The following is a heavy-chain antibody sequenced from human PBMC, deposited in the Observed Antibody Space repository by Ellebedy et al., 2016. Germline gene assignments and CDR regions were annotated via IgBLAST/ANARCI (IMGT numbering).Heavy chain of an antibody. D-gene: IGHD2-2*01. Sequence: SETLSLTCAVHSGSFSDYFRSWIRQPPGKGLEWIGELNHSGDTNYNPSLKSRVFISVDTYKNQFSLKLTSVTAADTAVYYCARGVPLLYCSSTSCPLDYWGQGTLVTVSS. CDR3: ARGVPLLYCSSTSCPLDY. CDR1: SGSFSDYF. V-gene: IGHV4-34*01. J-gene: IGHJ4*02. CDR2: LNHSGDT.